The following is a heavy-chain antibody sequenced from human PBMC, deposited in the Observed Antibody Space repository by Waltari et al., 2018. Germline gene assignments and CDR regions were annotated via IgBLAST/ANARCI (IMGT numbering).Heavy chain of an antibody. CDR2: ISGDGSST. Sequence: ELQLLESGGDLVQPGGSLSPSCSASGFTSSHSAMTWVRRAPGKGLDGVSFISGDGSSTYYADSVKGRFTISRDNSKDTLYLQMNSLRAEDTAVYYCVKGSASYSRDFDCWGQGALVTVSS. D-gene: IGHD1-26*01. V-gene: IGHV3-23*01. CDR3: VKGSASYSRDFDC. J-gene: IGHJ4*02. CDR1: GFTSSHSA.